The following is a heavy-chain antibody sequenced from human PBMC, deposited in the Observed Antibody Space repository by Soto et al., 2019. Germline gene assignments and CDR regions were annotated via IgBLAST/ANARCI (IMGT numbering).Heavy chain of an antibody. CDR1: GGSISSSSYY. CDR2: IYYSGST. V-gene: IGHV4-39*02. D-gene: IGHD4-17*01. J-gene: IGHJ3*02. CDR3: ARDSHYGGNSDAFDI. Sequence: SETLSLTCTVSGGSISSSSYYWGWIRQPPGKGLEWIGSIYYSGSTYYNPSLKSRVTISVDTSKNPFSLKLSSVTAADTAVYYCARDSHYGGNSDAFDIWGQGTMVTVSS.